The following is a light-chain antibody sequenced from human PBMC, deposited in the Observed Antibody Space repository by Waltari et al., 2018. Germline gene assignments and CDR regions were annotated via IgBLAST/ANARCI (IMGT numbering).Light chain of an antibody. V-gene: IGKV1-39*01. CDR3: QQSYSTPT. Sequence: DTQMTQSPSSLSVFVGARVTITCRASQSINTYLNWYQEKPGQAPKLLIYGASRLQSGVPPRFSGSGSGTHFNFTISSLQSEDFASYYCQQSYSTPTFGQGTKVEIK. CDR2: GAS. CDR1: QSINTY. J-gene: IGKJ1*01.